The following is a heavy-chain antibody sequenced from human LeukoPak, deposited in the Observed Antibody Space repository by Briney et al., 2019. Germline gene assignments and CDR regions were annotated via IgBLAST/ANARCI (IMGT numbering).Heavy chain of an antibody. D-gene: IGHD2/OR15-2a*01. V-gene: IGHV4-59*01. Sequence: PSETLSLTCTVSGASIWSYYWTWIRHPPGKGLEWIGYIYYNGDTNYNPSLKSRVTMFVDTSKNQFSLEVTSVTTADTAVYFCVGAPNTYYFDYWGQGAPVAVSS. CDR3: VGAPNTYYFDY. J-gene: IGHJ4*02. CDR1: GASIWSYY. CDR2: IYYNGDT.